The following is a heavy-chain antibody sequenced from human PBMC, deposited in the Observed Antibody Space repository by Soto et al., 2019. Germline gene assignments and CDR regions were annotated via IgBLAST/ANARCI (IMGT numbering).Heavy chain of an antibody. CDR3: AGADYYDRSGYLLPCGY. CDR2: MHPNSGNT. Sequence: QGQLVQYGAEVKKPGASVKVSCTASGYTFTSYDINWVRQATGQGLEWMGWMHPNSGNTGYAQKFQGRVTMTRTTSISTAYLELSRLRSEDTAVYYCAGADYYDRSGYLLPCGYWGQGPLVTVSS. D-gene: IGHD3-22*01. V-gene: IGHV1-8*01. J-gene: IGHJ4*02. CDR1: GYTFTSYD.